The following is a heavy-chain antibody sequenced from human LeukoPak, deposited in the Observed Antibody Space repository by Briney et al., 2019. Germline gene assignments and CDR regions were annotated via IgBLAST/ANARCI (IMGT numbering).Heavy chain of an antibody. CDR3: SGGIRLGELSS. Sequence: PGGSLRLSCAASGFTFDDYGMRWVRQAPGRGLEWVSGINWNGGSTGYADSVKGRFTISRDNAKNSLYLQMNSLRAEDTALYYCSGGIRLGELSSWGQGTLVTVSS. CDR2: INWNGGST. CDR1: GFTFDDYG. J-gene: IGHJ5*02. D-gene: IGHD3-16*02. V-gene: IGHV3-20*04.